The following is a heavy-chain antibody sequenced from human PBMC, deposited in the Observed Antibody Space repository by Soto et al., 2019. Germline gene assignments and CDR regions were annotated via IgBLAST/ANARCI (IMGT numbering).Heavy chain of an antibody. CDR3: AGGWGTSCYAACSDY. CDR1: GGSISSYY. D-gene: IGHD2-2*01. V-gene: IGHV4-59*08. Sequence: SETLSLTCTVSGGSISSYYWSWIRQPPGKGLEWIGYIYYSGSTNYNPSLKSRVTISVDTSKNQFSLKLSSVTAAGTAVYYCAGGWGTSCYAACSDYWGQGTLVTVSS. CDR2: IYYSGST. J-gene: IGHJ4*02.